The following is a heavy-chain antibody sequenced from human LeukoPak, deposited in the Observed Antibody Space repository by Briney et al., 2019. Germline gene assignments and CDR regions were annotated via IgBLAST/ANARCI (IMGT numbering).Heavy chain of an antibody. D-gene: IGHD6-13*01. V-gene: IGHV3-21*01. J-gene: IGHJ4*02. Sequence: GGSLRLSCGVSGFTFSTYAMNWVRQAPGKGLEWVSSITGSSSHIYYTHSVTGRFTISRDNAKNSVHLEMSRLRAEDTAVYYCGRSYPIADQVDYWGQGALVTVSS. CDR2: ITGSSSHI. CDR3: GRSYPIADQVDY. CDR1: GFTFSTYA.